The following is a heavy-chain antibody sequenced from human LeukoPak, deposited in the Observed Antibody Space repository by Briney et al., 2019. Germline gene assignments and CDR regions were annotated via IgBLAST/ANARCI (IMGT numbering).Heavy chain of an antibody. D-gene: IGHD4-23*01. V-gene: IGHV3-30*18. Sequence: PGGSLRLSCATSGFTFSSYGMHWVRQAPGKGLEWVSVISHDGINKYYADSVKGRFTISRDNFKNTLNLQMNSLRAEDTAVYYCANGRADTVVTRLGGQGTLVTVSS. J-gene: IGHJ4*02. CDR1: GFTFSSYG. CDR2: ISHDGINK. CDR3: ANGRADTVVTRL.